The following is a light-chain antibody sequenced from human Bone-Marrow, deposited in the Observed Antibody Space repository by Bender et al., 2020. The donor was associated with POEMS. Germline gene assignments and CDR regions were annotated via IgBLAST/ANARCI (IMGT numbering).Light chain of an antibody. V-gene: IGLV2-14*02. Sequence: QAALTQPASVSGSPGQSITISCTGTSSDVGSYNAVSWYQQHPGEAPKVMISEDSKRPSGVSNRFSGSKSGTSASLAITGLQAEDEGDYYCQSYDNSLGGWVFGGGTKLTVL. CDR2: EDS. CDR3: QSYDNSLGGWV. J-gene: IGLJ3*02. CDR1: SSDVGSYNA.